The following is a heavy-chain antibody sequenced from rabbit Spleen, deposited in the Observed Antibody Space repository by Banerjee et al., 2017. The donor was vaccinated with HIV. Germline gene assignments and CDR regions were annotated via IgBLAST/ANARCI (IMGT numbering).Heavy chain of an antibody. CDR1: GFSFSSSHD. Sequence: QSLEESGGGLVKPGGTLTLTCTASGFSFSSSHDMCWVRQAPGKGLEWIACIYTGNDRTYYASWAKGRFTISKTTSTTVTLRMTSLTVADTATYFCTRDSGSGPYIDVYFNLWGQGTLVTVS. CDR3: TRDSGSGPYIDVYFNL. V-gene: IGHV1S40*01. D-gene: IGHD1-1*01. CDR2: IYTGNDRT. J-gene: IGHJ4*01.